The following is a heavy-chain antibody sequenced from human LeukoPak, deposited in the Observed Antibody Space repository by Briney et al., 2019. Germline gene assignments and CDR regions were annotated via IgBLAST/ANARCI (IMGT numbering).Heavy chain of an antibody. V-gene: IGHV3-13*04. J-gene: IGHJ3*02. CDR2: IGLAGDT. CDR3: ARDSQYRVFDI. D-gene: IGHD3-16*02. Sequence: AGGSLRLSCAASGFNLSSYDMHWVRQVTGKGLEWVSGIGLAGDTYYLGSVKGRFTISRENAKNSLYLQMNSLRAGDTAVYYCARDSQYRVFDIWGQGTMVTVSS. CDR1: GFNLSSYD.